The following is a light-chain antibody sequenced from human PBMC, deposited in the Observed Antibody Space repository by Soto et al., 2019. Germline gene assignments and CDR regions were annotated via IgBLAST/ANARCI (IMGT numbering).Light chain of an antibody. Sequence: QSVLTQPASVSGSPGQSITISCTGTSSDVGGYNYVSWYQQYPGKAPKLMIYGVSNRPSGVSNRFSASKSGNTASLTISGLQAEDEADYYCSSYTMSTTIIFGRGTKVTVL. CDR1: SSDVGGYNY. CDR2: GVS. J-gene: IGLJ2*01. V-gene: IGLV2-14*01. CDR3: SSYTMSTTII.